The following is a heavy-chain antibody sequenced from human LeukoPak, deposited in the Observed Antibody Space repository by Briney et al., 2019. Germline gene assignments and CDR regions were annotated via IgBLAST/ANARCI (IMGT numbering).Heavy chain of an antibody. CDR2: INTNTGNP. D-gene: IGHD2-15*01. J-gene: IGHJ5*02. V-gene: IGHV7-4-1*02. CDR3: ARTERYCSGGSCYVGKWWFDP. Sequence: ASVKVSCKASGYTFTSYAMNWVRQAPGQGLEWMGWINTNTGNPTYAQGFTGRFVFSLDTSVSTAYLQISSLKAEDTAVYYCARTERYCSGGSCYVGKWWFDPWGQGTLVTVSS. CDR1: GYTFTSYA.